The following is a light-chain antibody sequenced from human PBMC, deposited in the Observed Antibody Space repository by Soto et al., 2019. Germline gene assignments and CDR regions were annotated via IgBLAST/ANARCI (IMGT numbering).Light chain of an antibody. Sequence: DIQMTQSPSSLSVSVGDRVTITCRASLRVGKYLAWFQQKPGRAPESLIYDISTLQSGVPSKFSGSGSGTDVTLTMSSLQPEDSGTYYCQQYHTYPRTFGQGTRLQIK. CDR2: DIS. CDR3: QQYHTYPRT. V-gene: IGKV1-16*02. J-gene: IGKJ5*01. CDR1: LRVGKY.